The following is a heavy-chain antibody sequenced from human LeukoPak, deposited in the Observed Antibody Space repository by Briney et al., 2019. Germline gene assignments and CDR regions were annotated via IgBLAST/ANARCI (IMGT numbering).Heavy chain of an antibody. V-gene: IGHV3-48*01. CDR1: GFTFSSYA. J-gene: IGHJ4*02. D-gene: IGHD3-3*01. CDR2: ISSGSSTM. Sequence: GGSLRLSCAASGFTFSSYAMNWVRQAPGEGLEWVSYISSGSSTMNYADSVKGRFTISRDNAKNSLYLQMNSLRVEDTAVYYCARDGFLEWLLYSYYFDYWGQGTLVTVSS. CDR3: ARDGFLEWLLYSYYFDY.